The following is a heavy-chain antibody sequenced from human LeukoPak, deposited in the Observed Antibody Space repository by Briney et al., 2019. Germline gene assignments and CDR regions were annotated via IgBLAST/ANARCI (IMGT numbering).Heavy chain of an antibody. CDR3: AGRGSGYYYGMNV. CDR1: GFTVSSTY. J-gene: IGHJ6*02. D-gene: IGHD3-10*01. V-gene: IGHV3-66*01. CDR2: ISGGGDT. Sequence: PGGSLRLSCAPSGFTVSSTYMSWVRQAPGKGLEWVSIISGGGDTFYAGSVKGRFTISRDTSKSTLYLQMNSLRAEDTAVYYCAGRGSGYYYGMNVWGQGTTVTVSS.